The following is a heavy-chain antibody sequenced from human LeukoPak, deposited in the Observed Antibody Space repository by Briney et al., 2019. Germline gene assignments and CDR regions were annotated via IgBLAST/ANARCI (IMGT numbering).Heavy chain of an antibody. Sequence: ASVKVSCKVSGYTLTELSMHWVRQAPGKGLEWMGGFDPEDGETIYAQKLQGRVTMTTDTSTSTAYMELRSLRSDDTAVYYCALRRYCSSTSCYPLGYWGQGTLVTVSS. CDR1: GYTLTELS. CDR3: ALRRYCSSTSCYPLGY. V-gene: IGHV1-24*01. D-gene: IGHD2-2*01. J-gene: IGHJ4*02. CDR2: FDPEDGET.